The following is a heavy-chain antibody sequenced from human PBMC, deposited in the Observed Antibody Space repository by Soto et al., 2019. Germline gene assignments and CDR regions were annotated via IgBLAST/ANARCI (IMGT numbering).Heavy chain of an antibody. J-gene: IGHJ4*02. Sequence: GEALKISCKASGYSFTGYWIGWVRKMPGEGLESVWMIYPGDPDTKYGTSFHGQVTISADKSTRTASLQWSRMKASDTAMDYCVRTDSSGYYVNWGQGTLVTVSS. V-gene: IGHV5-51*01. CDR3: VRTDSSGYYVN. CDR2: IYPGDPDT. D-gene: IGHD3-22*01. CDR1: GYSFTGYW.